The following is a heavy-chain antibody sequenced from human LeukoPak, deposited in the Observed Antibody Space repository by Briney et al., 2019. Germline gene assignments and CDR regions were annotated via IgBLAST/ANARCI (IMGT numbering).Heavy chain of an antibody. CDR3: AKDRGSSSWYHFDY. Sequence: GGSLRLSCAASGFTFSSYGMHWVRQAPGKGLEWVAFIRYDGSNKYYADSVKGRFTISRDNSKNTLYLQMNSLRAEDTAVYYCAKDRGSSSWYHFDYWGQGTLVTVSS. CDR2: IRYDGSNK. D-gene: IGHD6-13*01. J-gene: IGHJ4*02. CDR1: GFTFSSYG. V-gene: IGHV3-30*02.